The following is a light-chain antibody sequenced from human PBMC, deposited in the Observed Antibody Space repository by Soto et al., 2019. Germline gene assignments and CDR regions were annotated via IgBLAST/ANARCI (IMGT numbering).Light chain of an antibody. CDR3: QQSYSTLVT. V-gene: IGKV1-39*01. CDR1: QGISSY. Sequence: DIQLTQSPSFLSASVGDRVTITCRASQGISSYLAWYQQKPGKAPKLLIYAASTLQSGVPSRFSGSGSGTDFTLTISSLQPEDFATYYCQQSYSTLVTFGQGTKVDI. CDR2: AAS. J-gene: IGKJ1*01.